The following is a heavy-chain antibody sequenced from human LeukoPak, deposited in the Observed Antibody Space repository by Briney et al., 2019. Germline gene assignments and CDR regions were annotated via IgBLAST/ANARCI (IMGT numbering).Heavy chain of an antibody. CDR3: ARHRYSSSGFKY. V-gene: IGHV4-39*01. CDR2: IDYSGST. J-gene: IGHJ4*02. D-gene: IGHD6-13*01. CDR1: GGSISSSDYY. Sequence: SETLSLTCTVSGGSISSSDYYWGWIRQPPGQGLEWIGSIDYSGSTYSNPSLKSRVTISVDTSKNQFSLKLSSVTAADTAVYYCARHRYSSSGFKYWGQGTLVTVSS.